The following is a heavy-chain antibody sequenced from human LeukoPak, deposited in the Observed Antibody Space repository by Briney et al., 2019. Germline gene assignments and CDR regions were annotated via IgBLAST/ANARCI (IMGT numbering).Heavy chain of an antibody. J-gene: IGHJ3*02. CDR2: ISAYNGNT. V-gene: IGHV1-18*04. CDR3: AREGVGMRADGAFDI. CDR1: GYTFTGYY. D-gene: IGHD7-27*01. Sequence: GASVKVSCKASGYTFTGYYMHWVRQAPGQGLEWMGWISAYNGNTNYAQKLQGRVTMTTDTSTSTAYMELRSLRSDDTAVYYCAREGVGMRADGAFDIWGQGTMVTVSS.